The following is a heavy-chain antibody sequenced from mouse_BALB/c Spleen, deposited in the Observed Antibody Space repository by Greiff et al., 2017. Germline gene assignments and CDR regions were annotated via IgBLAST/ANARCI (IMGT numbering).Heavy chain of an antibody. V-gene: IGHV2-9*02. Sequence: QVQLKESGPGLVAPSQSLSITCTVSGFSLTSYGVPWVRQPPGKGLEWLGVIWAGGSTNYNSALMSRLSISKDNSKSQVFLKMNSLQTDDTAMYYGARDRGTTVEAWFAYWGQGTLVTVSA. CDR3: ARDRGTTVEAWFAY. CDR1: GFSLTSYG. CDR2: IWAGGST. D-gene: IGHD1-1*01. J-gene: IGHJ3*01.